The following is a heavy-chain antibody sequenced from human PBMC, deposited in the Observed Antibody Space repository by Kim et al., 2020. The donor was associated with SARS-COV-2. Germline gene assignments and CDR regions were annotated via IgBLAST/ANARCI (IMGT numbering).Heavy chain of an antibody. D-gene: IGHD3-10*01. CDR1: GFTFSSYE. Sequence: GGSLRLSCAASGFTFSSYEMNWVRQAPGKGLEWVSYISSSGSTIYYADSVKGRFTISRDNAKNSLYLQMNSLRAEDTAVYYCARDPNYYGSGSYYPSYYYYGMDVWGQGTTVTVSS. CDR3: ARDPNYYGSGSYYPSYYYYGMDV. J-gene: IGHJ6*02. V-gene: IGHV3-48*03. CDR2: ISSSGSTI.